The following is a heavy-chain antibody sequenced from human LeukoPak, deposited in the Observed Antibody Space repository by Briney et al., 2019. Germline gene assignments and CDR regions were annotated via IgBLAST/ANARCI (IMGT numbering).Heavy chain of an antibody. J-gene: IGHJ4*02. CDR1: GYSISRGYY. D-gene: IGHD3-10*01. CDR3: ARAGWIITSGVDY. Sequence: SETLSLTCGVSGYSISRGYYWAWIRQPPGKGLEWIGTIYHTGSTYYTPSLGSRVTISVDTSKNEFSLNLNSVTAADTAVYYCARAGWIITSGVDYWGQGALVTVSS. CDR2: IYHTGST. V-gene: IGHV4-38-2*01.